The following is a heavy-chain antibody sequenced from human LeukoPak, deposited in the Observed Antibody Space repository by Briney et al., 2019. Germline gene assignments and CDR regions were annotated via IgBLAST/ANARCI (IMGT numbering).Heavy chain of an antibody. V-gene: IGHV4-59*08. Sequence: PSETLSLSCNVLGGSISSHYWSWIRQPPGKGLEWIGYIDHTGSTDCSPSLKSRVTMSVDTSKNQFSLKLSSVTAADTAVYYCARHSGTYYDFWSGYSIGHWFDPWGQGTLVTVSS. J-gene: IGHJ5*02. CDR3: ARHSGTYYDFWSGYSIGHWFDP. D-gene: IGHD3-3*01. CDR2: IDHTGST. CDR1: GGSISSHY.